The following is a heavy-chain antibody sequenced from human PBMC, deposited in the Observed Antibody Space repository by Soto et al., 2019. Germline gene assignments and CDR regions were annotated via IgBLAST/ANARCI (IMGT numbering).Heavy chain of an antibody. V-gene: IGHV3-23*01. CDR2: IDSGGGST. CDR1: GFSFSNYA. CDR3: TKEHSNYPDNWFDP. Sequence: EVQLLVSGGGSVQPGGSLRLSCAASGFSFSNYAMSWVRQAPGTGLEWVSAIDSGGGSTYYAASGKGRFSISRDNSMNTLYLQMNSLRAEDTAIYYCTKEHSNYPDNWFDPWGQGTLVTVSS. J-gene: IGHJ5*02. D-gene: IGHD4-4*01.